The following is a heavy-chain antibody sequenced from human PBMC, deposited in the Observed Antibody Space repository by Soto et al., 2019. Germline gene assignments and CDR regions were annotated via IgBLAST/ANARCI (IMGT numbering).Heavy chain of an antibody. CDR1: GYIFTNSW. CDR3: ARSYGGNSRSDL. Sequence: PGESLKISCEATGYIFTNSWIAWVRQMPGKGLEWMGSVHPSDSDTRYSPSFQGQVTISADSPLFTAYLQLTSLKASDTAIYFCARSYGGNSRSDLWGRGTLVTVSS. CDR2: VHPSDSDT. D-gene: IGHD4-17*01. J-gene: IGHJ5*02. V-gene: IGHV5-51*01.